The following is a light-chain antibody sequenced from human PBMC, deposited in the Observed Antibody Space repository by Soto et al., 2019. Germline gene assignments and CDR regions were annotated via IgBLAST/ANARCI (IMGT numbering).Light chain of an antibody. CDR2: EVT. V-gene: IGLV2-14*02. Sequence: QSVLTQPASVSGSPGQSITISCTGTSSDVGNFNLVSWYQHHPGKAPKLMIYEVTKRPSGVSNRFSGSKSGNTASLTVSGLQAADEAYYFCSSYAPSDVVFGGGTKLTVL. J-gene: IGLJ2*01. CDR1: SSDVGNFNL. CDR3: SSYAPSDVV.